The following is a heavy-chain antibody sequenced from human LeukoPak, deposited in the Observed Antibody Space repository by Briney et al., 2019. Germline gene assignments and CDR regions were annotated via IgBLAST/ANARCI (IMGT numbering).Heavy chain of an antibody. CDR3: AREPTVTYGMDV. D-gene: IGHD4-17*01. Sequence: GGSLRLSCAASGFTFSSYAMSWVRQAPGKGLEWVSAISGSGGSTYYADSVKGRFTISRDNAKNTLYLQMNSLRAEDTVVYYCAREPTVTYGMDVWGQGTTVSVSS. V-gene: IGHV3-23*01. J-gene: IGHJ6*02. CDR1: GFTFSSYA. CDR2: ISGSGGST.